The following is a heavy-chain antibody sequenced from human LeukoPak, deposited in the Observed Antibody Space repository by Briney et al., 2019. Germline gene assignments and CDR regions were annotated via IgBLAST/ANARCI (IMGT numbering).Heavy chain of an antibody. CDR2: IRYDGSNK. CDR1: GFTFSSYG. Sequence: GGSLRLSCAASGFTFSSYGMHWVRQAPGKGLEWVAFIRYDGSNKYYADSVKGRFTISRDNSKNTLYLQMNSLRAGETAGYYFAKEVGKWLVTQYDVSSEYFKHGGQGTLVTVSS. J-gene: IGHJ1*01. V-gene: IGHV3-30*02. CDR3: AKEVGKWLVTQYDVSSEYFKH. D-gene: IGHD6-19*01.